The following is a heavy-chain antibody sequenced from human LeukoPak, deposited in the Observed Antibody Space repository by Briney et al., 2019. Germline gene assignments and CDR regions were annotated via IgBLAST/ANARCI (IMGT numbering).Heavy chain of an antibody. D-gene: IGHD3-10*01. V-gene: IGHV3-33*01. CDR3: ARVSRFGGGAFDI. Sequence: GRSLKLSCAASGFTFSTCHIHWVRQAPGKGLEWVALVWHDGSKTYYADSVKGRFTVSRDNSKNTLYLQMNSLRAEDTAVYYCARVSRFGGGAFDIWGQGTMVTVSS. J-gene: IGHJ3*02. CDR2: VWHDGSKT. CDR1: GFTFSTCH.